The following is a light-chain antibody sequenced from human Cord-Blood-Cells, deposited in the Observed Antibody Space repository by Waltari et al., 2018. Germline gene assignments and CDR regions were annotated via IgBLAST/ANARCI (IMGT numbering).Light chain of an antibody. Sequence: SYVLTQPPSVSVAPGKTARLTWGGNNIGSKSVHWYQQKPGQAPVLVIYYDSDRPSGIPERFSGSNSGNTATLTIRRVEAGDEADYYCQVWDSSSDHPVVFGGGTKLTVL. CDR1: NIGSKS. CDR3: QVWDSSSDHPVV. J-gene: IGLJ2*01. V-gene: IGLV3-21*04. CDR2: YDS.